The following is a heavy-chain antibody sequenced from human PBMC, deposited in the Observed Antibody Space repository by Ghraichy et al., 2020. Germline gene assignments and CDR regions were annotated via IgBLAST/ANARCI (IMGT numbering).Heavy chain of an antibody. CDR1: GGSVRSDSYY. CDR3: ARVVQGGDAFDT. J-gene: IGHJ3*02. CDR2: IYYSGTT. V-gene: IGHV4-61*01. Sequence: TLSLPCSVSGGSVRSDSYYWSWIRQPPGKGLEWIGYIYYSGTTNHNPSLKSRVSMSVDTSKNQFSLKLSSVTTADTAVYYCARVVQGGDAFDTWGQGTTVTAS. D-gene: IGHD3-16*01.